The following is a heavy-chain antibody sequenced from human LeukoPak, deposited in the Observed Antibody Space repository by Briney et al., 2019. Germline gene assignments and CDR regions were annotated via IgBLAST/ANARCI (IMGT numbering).Heavy chain of an antibody. CDR3: ARHGDYGDPFDY. CDR1: GGSISSYY. CDR2: IYYSGST. D-gene: IGHD4-17*01. J-gene: IGHJ4*02. V-gene: IGHV4-59*08. Sequence: SETLSPTCTVSGGSISSYYWSWIRQPPGKGLEWIGYIYYSGSTNYNPSLKSRVTISVDTSKNQFSLKLSSVTAADTAVYYCARHGDYGDPFDYWGQGTLVTVSS.